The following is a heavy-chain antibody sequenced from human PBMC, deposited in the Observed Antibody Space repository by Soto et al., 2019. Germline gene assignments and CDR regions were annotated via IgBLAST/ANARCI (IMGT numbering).Heavy chain of an antibody. J-gene: IGHJ4*02. Sequence: LILSCAASGFTFSSSAISWVRQAPGRGLDWFSTISGSGGTPYYADSVKGRFTISRDNSKNTLYLVLNSLRAEDTAVYYCAMGLAAAGPLDYWGQGTLVTVSS. CDR2: ISGSGGTP. D-gene: IGHD6-13*01. CDR3: AMGLAAAGPLDY. CDR1: GFTFSSSA. V-gene: IGHV3-23*01.